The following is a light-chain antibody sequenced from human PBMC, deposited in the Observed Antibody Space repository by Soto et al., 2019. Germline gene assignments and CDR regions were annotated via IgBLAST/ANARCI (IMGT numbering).Light chain of an antibody. Sequence: DIPMTQSPSSLSASVGDRVTITCRASQDIGNYLNWYQQKPGKPPKLLIYDASDLATGVPTRFSGRGSGTAFTFTINSLQPEDFADYYCQQYDALLSFGGGP. CDR2: DAS. CDR1: QDIGNY. J-gene: IGKJ4*01. V-gene: IGKV1-33*01. CDR3: QQYDALLS.